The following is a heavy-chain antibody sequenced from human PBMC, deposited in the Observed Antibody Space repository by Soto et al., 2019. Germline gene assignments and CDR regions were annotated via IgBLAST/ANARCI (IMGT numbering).Heavy chain of an antibody. CDR2: ISAYNGNT. CDR1: GYTFTSYG. D-gene: IGHD6-19*01. V-gene: IGHV1-18*01. CDR3: ARDWGIAVAGSLFDY. J-gene: IGHJ4*02. Sequence: ASVKVSCKASGYTFTSYGISWVRQAPGQGLEWMGWISAYNGNTNYAQKLQGRVTMTTDTSTSTAYVELRSLRSDDTAVYYCARDWGIAVAGSLFDYWGQGTLVTVSS.